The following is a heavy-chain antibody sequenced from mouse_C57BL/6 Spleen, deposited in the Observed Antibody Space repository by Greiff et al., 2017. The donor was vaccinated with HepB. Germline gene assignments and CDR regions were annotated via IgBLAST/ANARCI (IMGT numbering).Heavy chain of an antibody. D-gene: IGHD2-14*01. CDR2: INPSTGGT. Sequence: EVQLQQSGPELVKPGASVKISCKASGYSFTGYYMNWVKQSPEKSLEWIGEINPSTGGTTYNQKFKAKATLTVDKSSSTAYMQLKSLTSEDSAVYYCARGGYDGSYYAMDYWGQGTSVTVSS. CDR3: ARGGYDGSYYAMDY. CDR1: GYSFTGYY. J-gene: IGHJ4*01. V-gene: IGHV1-42*01.